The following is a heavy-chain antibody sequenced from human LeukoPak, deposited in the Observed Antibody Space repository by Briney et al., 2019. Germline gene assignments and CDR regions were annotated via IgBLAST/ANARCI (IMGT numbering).Heavy chain of an antibody. J-gene: IGHJ4*02. D-gene: IGHD3-16*01. CDR2: VSYSGST. V-gene: IGHV4-59*13. CDR1: GDSISSYH. CDR3: ARVGPGDQTWGSYYCDH. Sequence: SETLSLTCTVSGDSISSYHWSWIRQPPGKGLEWIGCVSYSGSTTYNSSLKSRVTIAVDTSKNQFSLKLSSVTAADTAVYYCARVGPGDQTWGSYYCDHWGQGTLVTVSA.